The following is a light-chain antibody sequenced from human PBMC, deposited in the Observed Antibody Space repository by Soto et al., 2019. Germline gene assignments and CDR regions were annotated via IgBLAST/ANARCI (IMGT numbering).Light chain of an antibody. Sequence: QSVLTQPASVSGSPGQSITISCTGTSSDVGSYNYVSWYQQHPGKAPKVMIYDVSSRPSGVSNRFSGSKYGNTASLTISGLQAEDEADYYCSSYTSSSLVIFGGGTKVTVL. V-gene: IGLV2-14*01. CDR1: SSDVGSYNY. CDR2: DVS. CDR3: SSYTSSSLVI. J-gene: IGLJ2*01.